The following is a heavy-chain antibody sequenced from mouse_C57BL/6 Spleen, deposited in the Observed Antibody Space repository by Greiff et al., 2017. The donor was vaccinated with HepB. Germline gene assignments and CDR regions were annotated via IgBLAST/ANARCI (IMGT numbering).Heavy chain of an antibody. Sequence: VQLQQSGAELVKPGASVKISCKASGYAFSSYWMNWVKQRPGKGLEWIGQIYPGDGDTNYNGKFKGKATLTADTSSSTAYMHLSSLTSEDSAVYCCARGGTTVVGNFDHWGQRTTPTVSP. V-gene: IGHV1-80*01. J-gene: IGHJ2*01. CDR1: GYAFSSYW. CDR2: IYPGDGDT. D-gene: IGHD1-1*01. CDR3: ARGGTTVVGNFDH.